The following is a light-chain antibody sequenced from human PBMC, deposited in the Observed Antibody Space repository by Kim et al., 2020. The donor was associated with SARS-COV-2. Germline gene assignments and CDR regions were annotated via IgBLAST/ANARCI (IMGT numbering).Light chain of an antibody. CDR2: DVS. J-gene: IGLJ1*01. CDR3: SSYTSSSTSYNYV. Sequence: QSALTQPASVSGSPGQSLTISCTGTSSDVGGYNYVSWYQQHPGKAPKLMIYDVSKRPSGVSNRFSGSKSGNTASLTISGLQAEDEADYYCSSYTSSSTSYNYVFGTGTKVTVL. V-gene: IGLV2-14*01. CDR1: SSDVGGYNY.